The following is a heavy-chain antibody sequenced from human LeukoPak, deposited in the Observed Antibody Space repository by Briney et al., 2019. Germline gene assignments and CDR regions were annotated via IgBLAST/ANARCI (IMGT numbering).Heavy chain of an antibody. CDR3: ARAPHELMGYYDSSGYAY. CDR1: GFTFSSYG. V-gene: IGHV3-30*02. CDR2: IRYDGSNK. D-gene: IGHD3-22*01. J-gene: IGHJ4*02. Sequence: GGSLRLSCAASGFTFSSYGMHWVRQAAGKGLEWVAFIRYDGSNKYYADSVKGRFTISRDNSKNTLYLHVNSLRSEDTAVYYCARAPHELMGYYDSSGYAYWGQGTLVTVSS.